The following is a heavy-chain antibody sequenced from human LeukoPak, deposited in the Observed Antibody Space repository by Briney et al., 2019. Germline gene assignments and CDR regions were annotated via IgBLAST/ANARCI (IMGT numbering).Heavy chain of an antibody. CDR3: ARSRGYRSENDY. D-gene: IGHD6-19*01. J-gene: IGHJ4*02. CDR1: GGTFSSYA. Sequence: GASVKVSCKASGGTFSSYAISWVRQAPGQGLEWVGGIIPIFGTANYAQKFQGRVTITTDESTSTAYMELSSLRSEDTAVYYCARSRGYRSENDYWGQGTLVTVSS. V-gene: IGHV1-69*05. CDR2: IIPIFGTA.